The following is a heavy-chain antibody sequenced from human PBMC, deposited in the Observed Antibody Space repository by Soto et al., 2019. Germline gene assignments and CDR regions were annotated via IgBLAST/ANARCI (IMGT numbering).Heavy chain of an antibody. CDR3: ERQNYTGHGGYDYVFEN. CDR2: IYPGDSDV. Sequence: PGGSLKISFQCSGYTFTTFWVVLGLQRPGKGLDWMWNIYPGDSDVKYSPSFKGQVTISVDKFINTTYLQWSSLKASETAVYYCERQNYTGHGGYDYVFENWGPGTLLKVYS. J-gene: IGHJ4*02. V-gene: IGHV5-51*01. CDR1: GYTFTTFW. D-gene: IGHD5-12*01.